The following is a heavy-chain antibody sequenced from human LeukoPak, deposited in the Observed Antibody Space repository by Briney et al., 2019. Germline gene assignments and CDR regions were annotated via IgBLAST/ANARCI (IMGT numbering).Heavy chain of an antibody. V-gene: IGHV3-53*01. CDR1: GFTVSSNY. Sequence: PGGSLRLSCAASGFTVSSNYMSWVRQAPGKGLEWVSVIYSGGSTYYADSVKGRFTISRDNSKNTLYLQMNSLRAEDTAVYYCAKDLWYSSSSSLDYWGQGTLVTVSS. CDR2: IYSGGST. D-gene: IGHD6-6*01. J-gene: IGHJ4*02. CDR3: AKDLWYSSSSSLDY.